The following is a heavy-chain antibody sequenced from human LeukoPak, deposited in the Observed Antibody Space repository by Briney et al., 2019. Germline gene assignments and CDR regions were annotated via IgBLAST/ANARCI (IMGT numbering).Heavy chain of an antibody. CDR2: IYPGDSDT. CDR3: ARIGCSSTSCSWWFDP. J-gene: IGHJ5*02. Sequence: GESLKISCKGSGYSFTSYWIGWVRQMPGKGLEWMGIIYPGDSDTRYSPSFQGQVTISADKSISTAHLQWSSLQASDTAMYYCARIGCSSTSCSWWFDPWGKGTLVTVSS. CDR1: GYSFTSYW. V-gene: IGHV5-51*01. D-gene: IGHD2-2*01.